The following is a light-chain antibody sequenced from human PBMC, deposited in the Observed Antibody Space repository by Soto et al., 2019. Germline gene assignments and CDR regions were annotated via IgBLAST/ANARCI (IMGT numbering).Light chain of an antibody. CDR2: EVS. Sequence: QSVLTQPASVSGSPGQSITISCTGTRSDVGGYNYVSWYQQHPGKAPKLIIYEVSNRPTGVSNRFSGPKSGHTASLTISGLQSEDEADYFCTSYTSSSTLYVFGTGTKLTVL. V-gene: IGLV2-14*01. CDR1: RSDVGGYNY. CDR3: TSYTSSSTLYV. J-gene: IGLJ1*01.